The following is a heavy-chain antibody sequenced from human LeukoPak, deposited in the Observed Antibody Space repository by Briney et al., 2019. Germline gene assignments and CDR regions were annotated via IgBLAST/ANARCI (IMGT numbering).Heavy chain of an antibody. D-gene: IGHD6-19*01. Sequence: SETLSLTCTVSRGSISIYYWTWIRQPPGKGLEGIGYIYYNGSTNYTPSLKSCVTISVDASKNQFSMKLTSVTAADTAVYYCARQSRGIAVAGLDYWGQGTLVTVSS. CDR2: IYYNGST. J-gene: IGHJ4*02. CDR1: RGSISIYY. V-gene: IGHV4-59*08. CDR3: ARQSRGIAVAGLDY.